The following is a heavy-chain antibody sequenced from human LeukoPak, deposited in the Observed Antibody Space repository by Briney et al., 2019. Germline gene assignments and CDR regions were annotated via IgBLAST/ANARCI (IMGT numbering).Heavy chain of an antibody. V-gene: IGHV3-30-3*01. J-gene: IGHJ6*04. D-gene: IGHD2-15*01. CDR1: GFTFSSYA. CDR3: ARVVCSGGSCYSYYYGMDV. CDR2: ISYDGSNK. Sequence: PGGSLRLSCAASGFTFSSYAMHWVRQAPGKGLEWVAVISYDGSNKYYADSVKGRFTISRDNSKNTLYLQMNSLRAEDTAVYYCARVVCSGGSCYSYYYGMDVWGKGTTVTVSS.